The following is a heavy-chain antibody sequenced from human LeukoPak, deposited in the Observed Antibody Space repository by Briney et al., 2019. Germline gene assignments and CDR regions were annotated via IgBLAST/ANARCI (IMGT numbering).Heavy chain of an antibody. V-gene: IGHV1-69*05. D-gene: IGHD3-22*01. J-gene: IGHJ4*02. CDR2: IIPIFGTA. CDR1: GGTFSSYA. CDR3: ARATLPRTYYDSSGYYSYPFDY. Sequence: SVKVSCKASGGTFSSYAISWVRQAPGQGLEWMGRIIPIFGTANYAQKFQGRVTITTDESTSTAYMELSSLRSEDTAVYYCARATLPRTYYDSSGYYSYPFDYGGQGTLVTVSS.